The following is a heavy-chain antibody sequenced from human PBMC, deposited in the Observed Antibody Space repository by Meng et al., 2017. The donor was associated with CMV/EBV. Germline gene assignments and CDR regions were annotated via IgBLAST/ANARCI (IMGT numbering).Heavy chain of an antibody. D-gene: IGHD2-2*01. CDR2: INHSGST. V-gene: IGHV4-34*01. Sequence: SETLSLTCAVYGGSFSGYYWSWIRQPPGKGLEWIGEINHSGSTNYNQSLKSRVTISVDTSKNQFSLKLSSVTAADTAVYYCARAPIYCSSTSCYGEGGMDVWGQGTTVTVSS. CDR3: ARAPIYCSSTSCYGEGGMDV. J-gene: IGHJ6*02. CDR1: GGSFSGYY.